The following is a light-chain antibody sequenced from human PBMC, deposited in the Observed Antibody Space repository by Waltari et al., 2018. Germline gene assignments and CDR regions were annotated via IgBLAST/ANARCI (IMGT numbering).Light chain of an antibody. CDR1: NFGSTR. CDR2: DES. Sequence: SFVLTQPPSVSVAPGQTASIFCAGKNFGSTRVHWYQQRPGQAPVLVVYDESDRPAGSPERFSGSNSGNTATLTISGVEAGDEADYYCQVWDSDTDNRVFGGGTKVTVL. CDR3: QVWDSDTDNRV. V-gene: IGLV3-21*02. J-gene: IGLJ3*02.